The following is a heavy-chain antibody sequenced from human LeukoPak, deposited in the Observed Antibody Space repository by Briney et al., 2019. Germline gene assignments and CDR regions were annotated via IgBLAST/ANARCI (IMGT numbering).Heavy chain of an antibody. J-gene: IGHJ4*02. CDR3: ARPLVGTGYSNSWYFNY. Sequence: PGESLKISCKGSGYSFTNYWIAWVRQMPGKGLEWIGTIYPGDSDTRYSPSFQGQVTISADKSISTAYLQWSSLTASDTAMYYCARPLVGTGYSNSWYFNYWGQGTLVTVSS. CDR2: IYPGDSDT. CDR1: GYSFTNYW. D-gene: IGHD6-13*01. V-gene: IGHV5-51*01.